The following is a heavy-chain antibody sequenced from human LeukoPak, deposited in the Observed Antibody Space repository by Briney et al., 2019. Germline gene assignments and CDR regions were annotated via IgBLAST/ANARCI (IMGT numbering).Heavy chain of an antibody. V-gene: IGHV3-23*01. Sequence: GGSLRLSCAASGFSFSSYAMSWVRQAPEKGLEWVSTISGSGGSTYYADSVKGRFTISRDNSKNTLYLQMSSLRDEDTAIYYCAKDLRDWSLSWGQGTLVTVSS. CDR2: ISGSGGST. CDR3: AKDLRDWSLS. CDR1: GFSFSSYA. J-gene: IGHJ5*02. D-gene: IGHD3-9*01.